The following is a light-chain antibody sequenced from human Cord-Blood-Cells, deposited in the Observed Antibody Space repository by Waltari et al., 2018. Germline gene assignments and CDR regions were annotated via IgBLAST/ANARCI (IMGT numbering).Light chain of an antibody. Sequence: QSALTQPPSVSGSPGPSIDLSCPGTSTDVGGSNYVSWYQQHPGKAPKLMIYDVSNRPSGVSNRFSGSKSGNTASLTISGLQAEDEADYYCSSYTSSSTYVFGTGTKVTVL. CDR3: SSYTSSSTYV. J-gene: IGLJ1*01. CDR2: DVS. CDR1: STDVGGSNY. V-gene: IGLV2-14*01.